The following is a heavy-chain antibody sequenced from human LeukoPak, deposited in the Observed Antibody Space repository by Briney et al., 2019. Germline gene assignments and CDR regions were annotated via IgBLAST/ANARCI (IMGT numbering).Heavy chain of an antibody. CDR2: IYYSGST. D-gene: IGHD3-22*01. CDR3: ASRRVAYYDSSAPTGY. CDR1: GGSISTYY. V-gene: IGHV4-59*01. Sequence: SETLSLTCTVSGGSISTYYWNWIRQPPGKGLEWTGYIYYSGSTNYNPSLKSRVTISVDTSKNQFSLKLNSVTAADTAVYYCASRRVAYYDSSAPTGYWGQGTLVTVSS. J-gene: IGHJ4*02.